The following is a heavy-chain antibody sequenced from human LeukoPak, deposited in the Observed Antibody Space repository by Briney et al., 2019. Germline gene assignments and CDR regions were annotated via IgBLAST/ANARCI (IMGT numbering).Heavy chain of an antibody. CDR3: ARGVWLDY. D-gene: IGHD3-10*01. Sequence: GESLRLSCAASGFIVSSNYMTWVRQAPGKGLEWVSIIYSGGSTYYADSVKGRFTTSRDNSKNTLYLQMNSLRAEDTAVYYCARGVWLDYWGQGTLVTVSS. CDR1: GFIVSSNY. V-gene: IGHV3-66*01. J-gene: IGHJ4*02. CDR2: IYSGGST.